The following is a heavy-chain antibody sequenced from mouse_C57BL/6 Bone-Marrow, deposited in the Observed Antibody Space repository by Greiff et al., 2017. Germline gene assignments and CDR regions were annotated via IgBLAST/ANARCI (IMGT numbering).Heavy chain of an antibody. Sequence: EVKLVESGGDLVKPGGSLKLSCAASGFTFSSYGMSWVRQTPDKRLEWVATISSGGSYTYYPDRVKGRFTISRDNAKNTLYLQMSSLKSEDTAMYYCARHRGYGSSFAYWGQGTLVTVSA. V-gene: IGHV5-6*02. CDR3: ARHRGYGSSFAY. D-gene: IGHD1-1*01. J-gene: IGHJ3*01. CDR2: ISSGGSYT. CDR1: GFTFSSYG.